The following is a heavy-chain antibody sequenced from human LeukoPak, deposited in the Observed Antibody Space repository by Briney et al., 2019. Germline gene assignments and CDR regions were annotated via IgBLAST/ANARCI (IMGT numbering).Heavy chain of an antibody. V-gene: IGHV4-34*01. D-gene: IGHD6-19*01. CDR2: INHSGST. Sequence: SETLSLTCAVYGGSFSGYYWSWIRQPPGKGLEWIGEINHSGSTNYNPSLKSRVTISVDTSKNQFSLKLSSVTAADTAVYYCAVSSGWYTPFDYWGQGTLVTVSS. CDR3: AVSSGWYTPFDY. J-gene: IGHJ4*02. CDR1: GGSFSGYY.